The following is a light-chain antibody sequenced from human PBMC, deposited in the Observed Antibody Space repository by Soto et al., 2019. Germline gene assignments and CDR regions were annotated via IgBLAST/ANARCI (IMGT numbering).Light chain of an antibody. CDR2: GAS. Sequence: EIVLTQSPGTLSLSPGERATLSCRASQSVSSSYLAWYQQNPGQAPRLLIYGASSRATGIPDRFSGSGSGTDFTLTNSRLEPEDFAVYYCQLYGGFGGGTKVEIK. V-gene: IGKV3-20*01. J-gene: IGKJ4*01. CDR1: QSVSSSY. CDR3: QLYGG.